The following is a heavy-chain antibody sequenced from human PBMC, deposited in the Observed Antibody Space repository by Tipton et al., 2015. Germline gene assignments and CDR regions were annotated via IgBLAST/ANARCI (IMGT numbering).Heavy chain of an antibody. CDR1: GGSISSTNW. V-gene: IGHV4-4*02. J-gene: IGHJ5*02. CDR2: IYHSGST. CDR3: ARHVELQFTLGWFDP. Sequence: TLSLTCAVSGGSISSTNWWSWVRQPPGKGLEWIGEIYHSGSTNYNPSLQSRVTISVDKSKNQFSLNLSSVTAADTAVYYCARHVELQFTLGWFDPWGQGALVTVSS. D-gene: IGHD2-21*01.